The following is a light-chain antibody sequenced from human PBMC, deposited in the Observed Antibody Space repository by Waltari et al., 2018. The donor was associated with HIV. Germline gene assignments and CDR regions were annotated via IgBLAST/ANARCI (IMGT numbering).Light chain of an antibody. V-gene: IGLV3-1*01. J-gene: IGLJ1*01. CDR1: KLGNKY. CDR2: SDA. CDR3: QAWDTTTAV. Sequence: DLTQPPSVSVSPGQTATNTCSGVKLGNKYDSWYRQRQGQSPVLVIYSDAKRPSGIPERFSGSNSGSTATLTISGTQAMDEGDYYCQAWDTTTAVFGTGTRVTVL.